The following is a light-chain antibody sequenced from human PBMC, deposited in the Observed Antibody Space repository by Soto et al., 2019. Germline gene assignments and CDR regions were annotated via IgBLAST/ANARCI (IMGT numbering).Light chain of an antibody. CDR1: QDISSN. V-gene: IGKV3-15*01. J-gene: IGKJ2*01. Sequence: EIVLTQSPATLSLSPGERATLSCRASQDISSNLAWYQQKPGQAPRLLIYDASTRATGIPARFSGSGSETEFTLTISSLQSEDFAVYYCQQYNNWPPYTFGQGTKLEIK. CDR3: QQYNNWPPYT. CDR2: DAS.